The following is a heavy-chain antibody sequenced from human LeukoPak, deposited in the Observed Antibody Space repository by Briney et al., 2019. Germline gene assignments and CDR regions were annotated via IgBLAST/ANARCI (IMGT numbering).Heavy chain of an antibody. Sequence: KPGGSLRLSCAASGFTFSSYGMNWVRQAPGKGLEWVSSITSSGRNIYYADSLKGRFTISRDNAKNSLYLQMNSLRAEDTAVYYCARGGCNSPYYLDCWGQGTLVTLSS. CDR2: ITSSGRNI. CDR1: GFTFSSYG. J-gene: IGHJ4*02. V-gene: IGHV3-21*01. CDR3: ARGGCNSPYYLDC. D-gene: IGHD1-1*01.